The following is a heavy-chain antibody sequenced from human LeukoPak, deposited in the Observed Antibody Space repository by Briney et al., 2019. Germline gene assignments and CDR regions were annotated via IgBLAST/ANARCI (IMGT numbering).Heavy chain of an antibody. Sequence: VASVKVSRKASGGTFSSYAISWVRQAPGQGLEWMGGIIPIFGTANYAQKFQGRVTITADESTSTAYMELSSLRSEDTAVYYCARGVRDSYGSSFDYWGQGTLVTVSS. CDR2: IIPIFGTA. CDR3: ARGVRDSYGSSFDY. CDR1: GGTFSSYA. J-gene: IGHJ4*02. V-gene: IGHV1-69*13. D-gene: IGHD5-18*01.